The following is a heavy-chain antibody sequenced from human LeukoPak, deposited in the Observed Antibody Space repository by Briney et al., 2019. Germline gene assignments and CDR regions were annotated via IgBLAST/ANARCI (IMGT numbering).Heavy chain of an antibody. Sequence: SETLSLTCTVSGGSISSGDYYWSWIRQPPGKGLEWIGYIYYSGSTYYNPSLKSRVTISVDTSKNQFSLKLSSVTAADTAVYYCASEGGTVTTSDYWGQGTLVTVSS. CDR1: GGSISSGDYY. D-gene: IGHD4-17*01. CDR3: ASEGGTVTTSDY. CDR2: IYYSGST. J-gene: IGHJ4*02. V-gene: IGHV4-30-4*01.